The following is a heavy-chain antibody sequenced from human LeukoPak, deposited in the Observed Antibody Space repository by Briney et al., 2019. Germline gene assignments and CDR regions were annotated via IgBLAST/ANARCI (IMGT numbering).Heavy chain of an antibody. V-gene: IGHV3-30*03. Sequence: GSLRLSCAASGFTFSSYGMHWVRQAPGKGLEWVAVISYDGSNKYYADSVKGRFTISRDNSKNTLYLQMNSLRAEDTAVYYCAIPGVGALEFDFDYWGQGTLVTVSS. D-gene: IGHD1-26*01. CDR2: ISYDGSNK. CDR3: AIPGVGALEFDFDY. J-gene: IGHJ4*02. CDR1: GFTFSSYG.